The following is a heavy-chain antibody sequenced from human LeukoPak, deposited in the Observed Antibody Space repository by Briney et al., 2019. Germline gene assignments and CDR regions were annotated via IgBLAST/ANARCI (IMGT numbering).Heavy chain of an antibody. CDR3: ASGMVAKILGYFDY. Sequence: GGSLGLPCAASGFTFSSYAMHWVRQAPGKGLEWVAVISYDGSNKYYADSVKGRFTISRDNSKNTLYLQMNSLRADDTAVYYCASGMVAKILGYFDYWGQGTLVTVSS. V-gene: IGHV3-30-3*01. CDR2: ISYDGSNK. CDR1: GFTFSSYA. J-gene: IGHJ4*03. D-gene: IGHD5-12*01.